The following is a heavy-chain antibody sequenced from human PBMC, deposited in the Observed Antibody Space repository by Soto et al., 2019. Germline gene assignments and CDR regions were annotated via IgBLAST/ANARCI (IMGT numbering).Heavy chain of an antibody. Sequence: SVKVSCKASGGTFSSYAISWVRQAPGQGLEWMGGIIPIFGTANYAQKFQGRVTITADKSTSTAYMELSSLRSEDTAVYYCARVLYCTNGVCYTGGRKYYYYGMDVWGQGTTVTVSS. CDR2: IIPIFGTA. V-gene: IGHV1-69*06. D-gene: IGHD2-8*01. J-gene: IGHJ6*02. CDR1: GGTFSSYA. CDR3: ARVLYCTNGVCYTGGRKYYYYGMDV.